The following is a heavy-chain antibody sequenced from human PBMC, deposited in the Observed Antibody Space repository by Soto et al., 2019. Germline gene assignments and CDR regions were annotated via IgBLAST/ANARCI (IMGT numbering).Heavy chain of an antibody. Sequence: PGGSLRLSCAASGFTFSSYAMSWVRQAPGKGLEWVSAISGSGGRTYYADSVKGRFTISRDNSKNTLYLQMNSLRAEDTAVYYCAKVGVAGVYGMDVWGQGTTVTVSS. D-gene: IGHD6-19*01. V-gene: IGHV3-23*01. CDR2: ISGSGGRT. CDR1: GFTFSSYA. CDR3: AKVGVAGVYGMDV. J-gene: IGHJ6*02.